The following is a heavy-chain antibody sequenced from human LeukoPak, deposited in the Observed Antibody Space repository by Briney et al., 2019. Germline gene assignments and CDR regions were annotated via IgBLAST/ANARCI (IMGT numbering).Heavy chain of an antibody. CDR1: GFTFSIYW. CDR3: AKGIKARGVFGSTNYYGMDV. CDR2: IKEDGTEK. D-gene: IGHD3-10*01. J-gene: IGHJ6*02. V-gene: IGHV3-7*02. Sequence: GGSLRLSCAASGFTFSIYWMTWVRQAPGKGLEWVAIIKEDGTEKQYVDSVKGRFSISRDNSKNTVFLQMDSLRAEDTAVYYCAKGIKARGVFGSTNYYGMDVWGQGTTATVS.